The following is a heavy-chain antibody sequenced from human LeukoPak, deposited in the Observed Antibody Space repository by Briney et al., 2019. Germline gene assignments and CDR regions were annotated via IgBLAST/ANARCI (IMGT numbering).Heavy chain of an antibody. J-gene: IGHJ5*02. CDR3: ARVGFIAAAGTWFDP. CDR1: GYTFTSYG. V-gene: IGHV1-18*01. Sequence: ASVKVSCKASGYTFTSYGISWVRQAPGQGLEWMGWISAYNGNTNYAQKLQGRVTMTTDTSTSTAYMELRSLRSDDTAVYYCARVGFIAAAGTWFDPWGQGTLVTVSS. D-gene: IGHD6-13*01. CDR2: ISAYNGNT.